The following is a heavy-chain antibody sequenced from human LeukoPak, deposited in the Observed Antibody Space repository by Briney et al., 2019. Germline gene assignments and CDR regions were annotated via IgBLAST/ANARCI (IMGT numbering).Heavy chain of an antibody. CDR3: EADTTRLDLILDY. CDR2: FDPEDGET. Sequence: ASVKVSCKFSGYTLTELSLHGVLQAPGKGLEWMGGFDPEDGETIYAQNFQGRVTMTEDTSTDTAYMVLSSLTSEDTAVYYCEADTTRLDLILDYWSQGTLVTVS. CDR1: GYTLTELS. V-gene: IGHV1-24*01. J-gene: IGHJ4*02. D-gene: IGHD3/OR15-3a*01.